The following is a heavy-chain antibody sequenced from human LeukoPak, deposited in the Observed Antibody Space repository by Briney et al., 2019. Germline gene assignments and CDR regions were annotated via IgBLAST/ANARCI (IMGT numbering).Heavy chain of an antibody. CDR2: IYPGDSDT. CDR1: GYSFTTYW. D-gene: IGHD4-17*01. J-gene: IGHJ5*01. V-gene: IGHV5-51*01. Sequence: GGALQISFQGSGYSFTTYWIGWVRPMPGKGVEWMGIIYPGDSDTRYSPSFQGQVTISADKSISTAYLQWSSLKASDTAMYYCARQRDYGDYDSWGQGTLVTVSS. CDR3: ARQRDYGDYDS.